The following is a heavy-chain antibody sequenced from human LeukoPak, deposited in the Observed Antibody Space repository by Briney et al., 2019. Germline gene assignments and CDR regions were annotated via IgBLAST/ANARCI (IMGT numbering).Heavy chain of an antibody. Sequence: SETLSLTCAASGGSISSYYWSWIRQPAGKGLEWIGRIYTSGSTNYNPSLKSRVTISVDTSKNQFSLKLSSVTAADTAVYYCARSSSGNSNYFQYYYCYYMDVWGKGTTVTVSS. J-gene: IGHJ6*03. D-gene: IGHD4-11*01. CDR1: GGSISSYY. V-gene: IGHV4-4*07. CDR2: IYTSGST. CDR3: ARSSSGNSNYFQYYYCYYMDV.